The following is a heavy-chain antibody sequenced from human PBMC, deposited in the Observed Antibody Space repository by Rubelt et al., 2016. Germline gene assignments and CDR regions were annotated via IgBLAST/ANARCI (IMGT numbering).Heavy chain of an antibody. CDR2: IYYSGRT. V-gene: IGHV4-34*11. J-gene: IGHJ1*01. CDR3: ARAAVTPEYFQH. D-gene: IGHD4-17*01. CDR1: GGSFGGYY. Sequence: QVQLQQWGAGLLKPSETLSLTCAVYGGSFGGYYWRWIRQPPGKGLEWIGFIYYSGRTNQNPSPKSRVTKSGVTAKDQFSLKLSAATAADTAVYYCARAAVTPEYFQHWGQGTLVTVSS.